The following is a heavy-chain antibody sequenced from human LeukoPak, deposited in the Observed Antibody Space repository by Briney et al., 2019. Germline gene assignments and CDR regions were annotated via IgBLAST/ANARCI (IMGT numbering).Heavy chain of an antibody. CDR3: AKGSGYSYGYFDY. Sequence: GGSLRLSCAASGFTFSSYATSWVRQAPGKGLEWVSAISGSGGSTYYGDSVKGRFTISRDNSKNTLYLQMNSLRAEDTAVYYCAKGSGYSYGYFDYWGQGTLVTVSS. D-gene: IGHD5-18*01. V-gene: IGHV3-23*01. CDR1: GFTFSSYA. J-gene: IGHJ4*02. CDR2: ISGSGGST.